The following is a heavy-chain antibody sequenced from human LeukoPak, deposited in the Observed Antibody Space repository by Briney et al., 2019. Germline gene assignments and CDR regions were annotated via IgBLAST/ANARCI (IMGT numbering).Heavy chain of an antibody. D-gene: IGHD3-22*01. Sequence: GGSLRLSCAASGFTFSNSWMHWVRQVPGKGLVYVSSIIGDGSLIHYADSVKGRFTVSRDNAKNSLYLQMNSLRAEDTAVYYCARVGSSGYYTRAFDIWGQGTMVTVSS. V-gene: IGHV3-74*01. CDR3: ARVGSSGYYTRAFDI. J-gene: IGHJ3*02. CDR1: GFTFSNSW. CDR2: IIGDGSLI.